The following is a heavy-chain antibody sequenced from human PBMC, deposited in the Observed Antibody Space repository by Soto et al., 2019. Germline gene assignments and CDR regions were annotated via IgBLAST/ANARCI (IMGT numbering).Heavy chain of an antibody. CDR3: ARFDILTGYYTAAFDY. D-gene: IGHD3-9*01. CDR2: IYYSGST. CDR1: GGSISSYY. Sequence: PSETLSLTCTVSGGSISSYYWSWIRQPPWKGLEWIGYIYYSGSTNYNPSLKSRVTISVDTSKNQFSLKLSSVTAADTAVYYCARFDILTGYYTAAFDYWGQGTLVTVS. V-gene: IGHV4-59*01. J-gene: IGHJ4*02.